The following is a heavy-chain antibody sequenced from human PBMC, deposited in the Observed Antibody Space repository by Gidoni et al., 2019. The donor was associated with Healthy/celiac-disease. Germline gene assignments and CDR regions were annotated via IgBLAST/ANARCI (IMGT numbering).Heavy chain of an antibody. CDR1: GGSFSGYY. J-gene: IGHJ4*02. D-gene: IGHD6-6*01. Sequence: QVQLQQWGAGLLKPSETLSLTCAVYGGSFSGYYWSWIRRPSGKGLEWIGEISHSGTTNYSPSLKSRVTISVDTAKNQFSLKLSSVTAADTAVYYCARESIVVRKSLDYWGQGTLVTVSS. CDR2: ISHSGTT. CDR3: ARESIVVRKSLDY. V-gene: IGHV4-34*01.